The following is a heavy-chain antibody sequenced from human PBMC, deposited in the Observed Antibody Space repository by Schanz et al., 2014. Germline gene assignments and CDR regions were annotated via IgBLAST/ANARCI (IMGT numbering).Heavy chain of an antibody. CDR2: IHPNSGGT. Sequence: QVQLVQSGAEVKEPGASVRVSCKASGYSFTGYYIHWVRQAPGQGLEWMGRIHPNSGGTDYTQKFQGRVTMTRDTSITTAYMELSGLTSDDTAVYYCARGLVRYFHYWGQGTLVTVSS. D-gene: IGHD6-19*01. CDR3: ARGLVRYFHY. J-gene: IGHJ4*02. V-gene: IGHV1-2*06. CDR1: GYSFTGYY.